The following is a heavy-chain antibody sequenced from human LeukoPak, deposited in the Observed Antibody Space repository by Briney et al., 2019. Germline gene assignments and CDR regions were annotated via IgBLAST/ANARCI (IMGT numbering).Heavy chain of an antibody. Sequence: GASVKVSCKASGYTFTGYYMHWVRQAPGQGLEWMGWINPNSGGTNYAQKFQGRVTMTRNTSISTAYMELSSLRSEDTAVYYCARGRGHVGYWFDPWGQGTLVTVSS. CDR1: GYTFTGYY. V-gene: IGHV1-2*02. CDR3: ARGRGHVGYWFDP. CDR2: INPNSGGT. J-gene: IGHJ5*02. D-gene: IGHD1-26*01.